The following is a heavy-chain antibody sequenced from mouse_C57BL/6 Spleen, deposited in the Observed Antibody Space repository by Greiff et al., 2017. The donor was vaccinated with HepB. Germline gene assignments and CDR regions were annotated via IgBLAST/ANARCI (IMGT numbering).Heavy chain of an antibody. CDR3: ARGGDGYYRGYAMDY. CDR1: GYTFTDYY. J-gene: IGHJ4*01. D-gene: IGHD2-3*01. CDR2: INPNNGGT. Sequence: EVQLQQSGPELVKPGASVKISCKASGYTFTDYYMNWVKQSHGKSLEWIGDINPNNGGTSYNQKFKGKATLTVDKSSSTAYMELRSLTSEDSAVYYCARGGDGYYRGYAMDYWGQGTSVTVSS. V-gene: IGHV1-26*01.